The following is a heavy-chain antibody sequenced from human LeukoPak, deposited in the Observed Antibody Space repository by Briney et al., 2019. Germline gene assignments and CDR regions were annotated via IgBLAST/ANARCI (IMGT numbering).Heavy chain of an antibody. CDR1: GFTFSSYS. Sequence: PGGSLRLSCAASGFTFSSYSMNWVRQAPGKGLEWVSSISSSSSYIYYADSVKGRFTISRDNAKNSLYLQMNSLRAEDTAVYYCARDPLGIAVAGGYWGQGTLVTVSS. D-gene: IGHD6-19*01. J-gene: IGHJ4*02. V-gene: IGHV3-21*01. CDR2: ISSSSSYI. CDR3: ARDPLGIAVAGGY.